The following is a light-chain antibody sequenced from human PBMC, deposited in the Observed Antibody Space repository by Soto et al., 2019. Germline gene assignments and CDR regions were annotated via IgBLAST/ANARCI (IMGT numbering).Light chain of an antibody. J-gene: IGKJ1*01. CDR2: GAS. V-gene: IGKV3-15*01. CDR1: QSVSSN. CDR3: QQYNNCPRT. Sequence: EIVMTLSPATLSVSPGERATLSCRASQSVSSNLAWYQQKPGQAPRLLIYGASTRATGIPARFSGSGSWTEFTLTISSPQSEDFAVYYCQQYNNCPRTFGQGTKVDSK.